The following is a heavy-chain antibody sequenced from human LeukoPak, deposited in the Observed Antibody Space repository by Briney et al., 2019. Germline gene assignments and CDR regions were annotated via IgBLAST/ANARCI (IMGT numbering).Heavy chain of an antibody. CDR2: ISYDGSNK. J-gene: IGHJ4*02. D-gene: IGHD4-11*01. CDR1: GFTLSTYA. Sequence: GGSLRLSCAASGFTLSTYAMHWVRQAPGKELEWVAVISYDGSNKYYADSVKGRFTISRDNAKKTLYLQMNSLRAEDTAVYYCARERTTVSTLLAKFGYWGQGALVTVSS. V-gene: IGHV3-30*01. CDR3: ARERTTVSTLLAKFGY.